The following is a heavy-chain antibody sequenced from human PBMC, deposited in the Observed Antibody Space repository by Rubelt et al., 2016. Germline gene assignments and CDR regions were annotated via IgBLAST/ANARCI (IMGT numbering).Heavy chain of an antibody. Sequence: QVQLLQPGAEVKKPASSVKVSCKASGGTFSSYAISWVRQAPGQGLEWMGWISAYNGNTNYAQKRQGRVTMTTDTSTSTAYMELRSLRSDDTAVYYCARRDGYNWDDAFDIWGQGTMVTVSS. CDR3: ARRDGYNWDDAFDI. V-gene: IGHV1-18*01. CDR2: ISAYNGNT. D-gene: IGHD5-24*01. CDR1: GGTFSSYA. J-gene: IGHJ3*02.